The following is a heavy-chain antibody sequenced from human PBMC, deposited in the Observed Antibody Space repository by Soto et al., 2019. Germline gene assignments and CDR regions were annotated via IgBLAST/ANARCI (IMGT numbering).Heavy chain of an antibody. CDR3: ASSALRAYYSSSWYYFDY. J-gene: IGHJ4*02. D-gene: IGHD6-13*01. V-gene: IGHV1-3*01. Sequence: QVQLVQSGAEVKKPGASVKVSCKASGYTFTSYAMHWVHQAPGQRLEWMGWINAGNGNTKYSQKFQGRVTITRDTSASTAYMELSSLRSEDTAVYYCASSALRAYYSSSWYYFDYWGQGTLVTVSS. CDR2: INAGNGNT. CDR1: GYTFTSYA.